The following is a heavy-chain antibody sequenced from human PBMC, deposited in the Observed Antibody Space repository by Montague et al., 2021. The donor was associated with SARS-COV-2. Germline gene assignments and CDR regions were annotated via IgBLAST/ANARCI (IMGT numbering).Heavy chain of an antibody. CDR2: ICSGGST. J-gene: IGHJ6*02. CDR1: GLTVSSNY. V-gene: IGHV3-66*02. CDR3: ARDSYGMDV. Sequence: SLRLSCAASGLTVSSNYMSWVRQAPGKGLEWVSVICSGGSTYYADSVKGRFTISRDNSKNTLYLQMNSLRDEDTAVYYCARDSYGMDVWGQGTTVTVSS.